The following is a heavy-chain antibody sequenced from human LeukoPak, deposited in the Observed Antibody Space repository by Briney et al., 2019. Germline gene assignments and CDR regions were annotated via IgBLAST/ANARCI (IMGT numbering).Heavy chain of an antibody. V-gene: IGHV3-23*01. CDR3: AKGLTQRPMIVVVAVDAFDI. CDR2: ISGSGGST. J-gene: IGHJ3*02. CDR1: GFTFDDYA. D-gene: IGHD3-22*01. Sequence: GGSLRLSCAASGFTFDDYAMHWVRQAPGKGLEWVSAISGSGGSTYYADSVKGRFTISRDNSKNTLYLQMNSLRAEDTAVYYCAKGLTQRPMIVVVAVDAFDIWGQGTMVTVSS.